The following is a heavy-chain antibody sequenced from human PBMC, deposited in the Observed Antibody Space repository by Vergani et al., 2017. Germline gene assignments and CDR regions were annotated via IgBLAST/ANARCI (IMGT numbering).Heavy chain of an antibody. CDR2: INHSGST. CDR3: ARGLSTYDILTGYYNPGVYYFDY. J-gene: IGHJ4*02. CDR1: GGSFSGYY. V-gene: IGHV4-34*01. Sequence: QVQLQQWGAGLLKPSETLSLTCAVYGGSFSGYYWSWLRQPPGKGLEWIGEINHSGSTNYNPSLKSRVTISVDTSKNQFSLKLSSVTAADTAVYYCARGLSTYDILTGYYNPGVYYFDYWGQGTLVTVSS. D-gene: IGHD3-9*01.